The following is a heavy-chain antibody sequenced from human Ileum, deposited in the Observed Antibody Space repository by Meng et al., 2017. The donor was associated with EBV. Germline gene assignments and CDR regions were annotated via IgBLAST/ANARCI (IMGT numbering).Heavy chain of an antibody. CDR3: ARAHPVVYFFDY. V-gene: IGHV4-30-2*01. CDR1: GGSISSGGHS. Sequence: QLHHQQSGPGLVKPSQPLARTRAVSGGSISSGGHSWSWIRQPPGKGLEWIGDIQHSGSTYYNPSLKSRVTISVDRSRNQFSLKLSSVTAADTAVYYCARAHPVVYFFDYWGQGTLVTVSS. CDR2: IQHSGST. J-gene: IGHJ4*02. D-gene: IGHD4-23*01.